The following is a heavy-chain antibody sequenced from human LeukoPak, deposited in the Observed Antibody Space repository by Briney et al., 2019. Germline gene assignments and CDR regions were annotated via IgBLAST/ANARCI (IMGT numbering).Heavy chain of an antibody. CDR2: ISGSRSPI. D-gene: IGHD5-12*01. Sequence: GGSQRLSCAASGFSLSTYRMKWVRQAPAKALVWVSYISGSRSPIHYADSVKGRFTISRDNAKNSLYLHMSSLRDEDTALYYCVRDYRDYVFDYWGRGTLVTVSS. CDR1: GFSLSTYR. J-gene: IGHJ4*02. CDR3: VRDYRDYVFDY. V-gene: IGHV3-48*02.